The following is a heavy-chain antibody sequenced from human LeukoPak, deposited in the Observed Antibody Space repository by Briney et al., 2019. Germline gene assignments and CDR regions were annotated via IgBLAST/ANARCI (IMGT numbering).Heavy chain of an antibody. CDR2: INPNSGGT. V-gene: IGHV1-2*02. CDR3: ARAPYSSSPWGYYYYMDV. D-gene: IGHD6-6*01. CDR1: GYTFTGYY. Sequence: ASVKVSCKASGYTFTGYYMHWVRQAPGRGLEWMGWINPNSGGTNYAQKFQGRVTMTRDTSISTAYMELSRLRSDDTAVYYCARAPYSSSPWGYYYYMDVWGKGTTVTVSS. J-gene: IGHJ6*03.